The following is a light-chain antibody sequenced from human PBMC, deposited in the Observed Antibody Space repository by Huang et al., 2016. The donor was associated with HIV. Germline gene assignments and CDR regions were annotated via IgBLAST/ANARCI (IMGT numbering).Light chain of an antibody. CDR2: WGA. CDR3: QQYYSTPLYT. Sequence: DIVLTQSPDSLAVSLGERATINCKSSQSVLYTSNNKSHLAWYQQKPGQPPTLLIYWGATRESGVPDRFSGSGSGTDFTLTIRSLQAEDVAVYYCQQYYSTPLYTFGQGTKLEIK. V-gene: IGKV4-1*01. J-gene: IGKJ2*01. CDR1: QSVLYTSNNKSH.